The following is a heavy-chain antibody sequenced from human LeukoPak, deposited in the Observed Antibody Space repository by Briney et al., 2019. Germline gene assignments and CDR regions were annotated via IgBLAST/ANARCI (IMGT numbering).Heavy chain of an antibody. CDR1: GDRISSNSAA. V-gene: IGHV6-1*01. Sequence: HSQTHSLTCAISGDRISSNSAAWNWIRQPPSRGLEWLGRTYYRSKWYNDYAVSVKSRITINPDTSKNQFSLQLNSVTPEDTAVYYCARQTPPQNWFDPWGQGTLVTVSS. CDR2: TYYRSKWYN. J-gene: IGHJ5*02. CDR3: ARQTPPQNWFDP.